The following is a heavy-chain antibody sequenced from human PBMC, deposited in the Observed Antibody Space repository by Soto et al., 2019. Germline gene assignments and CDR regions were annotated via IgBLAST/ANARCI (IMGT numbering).Heavy chain of an antibody. V-gene: IGHV1-2*04. D-gene: IGHD6-13*01. CDR2: INPNSGGT. J-gene: IGHJ3*01. CDR3: AXDWIAAAESDAAGAFDF. CDR1: GYTFTGYY. Sequence: AAVPVSCQASGYTFTGYYMHWVRQAPGQGLEWMGWINPNSGGTNYAQKCQGWVTMTRDTSISTAYMELSRLRSDDTAVYYCAXDWIAAAESDAAGAFDFWGQGTIVSVSS.